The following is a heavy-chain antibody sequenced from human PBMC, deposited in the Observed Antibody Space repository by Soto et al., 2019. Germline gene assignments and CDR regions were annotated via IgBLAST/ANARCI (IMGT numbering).Heavy chain of an antibody. D-gene: IGHD3-22*01. Sequence: GGSLRLSCAASGLTFSGYEMNWVRQAPGKGLEWVSYISSSGSSISYADSVKGRFTISRDNAKSTLYLQMNSLTVEDTAVYYCARDGDDSPYYYYGMDVWGQGTTVTVSS. V-gene: IGHV3-48*03. CDR1: GLTFSGYE. J-gene: IGHJ6*02. CDR2: ISSSGSSI. CDR3: ARDGDDSPYYYYGMDV.